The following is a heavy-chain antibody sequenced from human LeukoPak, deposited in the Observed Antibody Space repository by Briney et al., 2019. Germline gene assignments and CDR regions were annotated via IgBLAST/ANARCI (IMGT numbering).Heavy chain of an antibody. Sequence: GGSLRFSCAASGFTFDDYAMHWVRQAPGKGLEWVSLISWDGGSTYYADSVKGRFTISRDNSKNSLYLQMNSLRAEDTALYYCAKVAMVRGVITRYYYYGMDVWGKGTTVTVSS. J-gene: IGHJ6*04. V-gene: IGHV3-43D*04. CDR3: AKVAMVRGVITRYYYYGMDV. CDR1: GFTFDDYA. D-gene: IGHD3-10*01. CDR2: ISWDGGST.